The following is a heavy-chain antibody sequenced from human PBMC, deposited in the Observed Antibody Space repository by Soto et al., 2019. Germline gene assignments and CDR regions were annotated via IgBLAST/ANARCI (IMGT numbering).Heavy chain of an antibody. CDR3: AKGIGIAAAGTDGIIDY. CDR2: ISGSGGST. D-gene: IGHD6-13*01. Sequence: GGSLRLSCAASGFTFSSYAMSWVRQAPGKGLEWVSAISGSGGSTYYADSVKGRFTISRDNSKNTLYLQMNSLRAEDTAVYYCAKGIGIAAAGTDGIIDYWGQGTLVTVSS. V-gene: IGHV3-23*01. J-gene: IGHJ4*02. CDR1: GFTFSSYA.